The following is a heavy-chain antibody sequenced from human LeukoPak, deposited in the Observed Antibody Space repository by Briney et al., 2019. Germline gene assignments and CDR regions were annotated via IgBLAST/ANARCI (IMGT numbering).Heavy chain of an antibody. CDR2: INHSGST. CDR1: GGSFSGYY. V-gene: IGHV4-34*01. CDR3: ARLKPASGYYDY. Sequence: SETLSLTCAVYGGSFSGYYWSWIRQPPGKGLEWIGEINHSGSTNYNPSLKSRVTISVDTSKNQFSLELSSVTAADTAVYYCARLKPASGYYDYWGQGTLVTVSS. D-gene: IGHD3-22*01. J-gene: IGHJ4*02.